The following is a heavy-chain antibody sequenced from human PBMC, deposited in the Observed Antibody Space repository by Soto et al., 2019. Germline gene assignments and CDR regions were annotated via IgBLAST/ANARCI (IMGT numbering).Heavy chain of an antibody. CDR1: GFTFSSYG. D-gene: IGHD3-22*01. J-gene: IGHJ4*02. V-gene: IGHV3-30*18. CDR3: AKTSGRSYYYDSGGYSGLDY. CDR2: ISYDGSNK. Sequence: QPGGSLRLSCAASGFTFSSYGLHWVRQAPGKGLEWVAVISYDGSNKHYADSVKGRFTISRDNSKNTLYLQMNSLRAEDTAVYYCAKTSGRSYYYDSGGYSGLDYWGQGT.